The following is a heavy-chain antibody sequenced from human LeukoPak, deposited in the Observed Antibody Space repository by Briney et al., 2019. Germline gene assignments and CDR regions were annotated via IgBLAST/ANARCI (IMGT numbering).Heavy chain of an antibody. CDR3: RRAGAYRFDS. D-gene: IGHD3-16*01. V-gene: IGHV3-74*01. Sequence: GGTLSLSCAASGFTFSDYWRHWVRQAPGKGLVWVSIINTDTRGTYYADSKKGRFTISRDNAKNTLYLQMNSLTGEDTAVYYCRRAGAYRFDSWGQGTLVTVSS. CDR1: GFTFSDYW. J-gene: IGHJ4*02. CDR2: INTDTRGT.